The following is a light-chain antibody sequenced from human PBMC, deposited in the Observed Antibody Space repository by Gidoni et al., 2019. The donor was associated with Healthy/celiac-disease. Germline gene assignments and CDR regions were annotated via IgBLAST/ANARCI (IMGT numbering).Light chain of an antibody. J-gene: IGKJ4*01. CDR3: QQRSNWPPLT. CDR2: DAS. Sequence: EIVLTQSPATLSLSPGERATLSCRASQSVSSYLAWYQQKPGQAPRLLIHDASNRAPGIPARFSGSGSGTDFTLTISRLEPEDFAVYYCQQRSNWPPLTFGGGTKVEIK. V-gene: IGKV3-11*01. CDR1: QSVSSY.